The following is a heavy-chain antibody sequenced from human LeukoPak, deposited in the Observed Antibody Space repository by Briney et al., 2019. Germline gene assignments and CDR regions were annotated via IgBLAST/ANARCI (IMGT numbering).Heavy chain of an antibody. V-gene: IGHV4-31*03. D-gene: IGHD2-15*01. CDR2: IYYSGST. Sequence: SESLSLTCTVSGGSISSGGYYWSWIRQHPGKGLEWIGYIYYSGSTYYNPSLKSRVTISVDTSKNQFSLKLSSVTAADTAVYFCASFYLVYCRGGSCSSGGFLFDYGGQGPLVTVSS. CDR3: ASFYLVYCRGGSCSSGGFLFDY. J-gene: IGHJ4*02. CDR1: GGSISSGGYY.